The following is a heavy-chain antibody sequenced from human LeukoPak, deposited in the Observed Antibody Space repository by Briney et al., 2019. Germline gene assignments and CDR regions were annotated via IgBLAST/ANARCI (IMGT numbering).Heavy chain of an antibody. D-gene: IGHD6-13*01. CDR1: GGTFSSYA. Sequence: ASVKVSCKASGGTFSSYAISWARQAPGQGLEWMGWINAGNGNTKYSQKFQGRVTITRDTSASTAYMELSSLRSEDTAVYYCARSGSSWSVENWFDPWGQGALVTVSS. V-gene: IGHV1-3*01. CDR3: ARSGSSWSVENWFDP. CDR2: INAGNGNT. J-gene: IGHJ5*02.